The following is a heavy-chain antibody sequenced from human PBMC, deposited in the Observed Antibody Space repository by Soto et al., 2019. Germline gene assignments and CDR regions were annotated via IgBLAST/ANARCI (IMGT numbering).Heavy chain of an antibody. CDR2: ISYDGSNK. V-gene: IGHV3-30*18. CDR1: GFTFSSYG. D-gene: IGHD3-3*01. J-gene: IGHJ6*04. CDR3: AKFFRGGRTEITKYYSYNVRDV. Sequence: GGSLRLSCAASGFTFSSYGMHWVRQAPGKGLEWVAVISYDGSNKYYADSVKGRFTISRDNSKNTLYLQMNSLRAEDTAGYYCAKFFRGGRTEITKYYSYNVRDVGAKGPRATVSS.